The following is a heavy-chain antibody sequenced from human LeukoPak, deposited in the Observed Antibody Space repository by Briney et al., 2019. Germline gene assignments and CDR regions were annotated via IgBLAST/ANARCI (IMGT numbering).Heavy chain of an antibody. D-gene: IGHD6-13*01. J-gene: IGHJ5*02. CDR2: INPNSGVT. CDR3: ARDPGIAAAGNSFDP. V-gene: IGHV1-2*06. CDR1: GNTFTDYY. Sequence: ASVKVSCKASGNTFTDYYMHWVRQAPGQGLEWMGRINPNSGVTKYAERFQGRVTMTRDTSISTAYMELSRLRSDDAAVYYCARDPGIAAAGNSFDPWGQGTLVTVSS.